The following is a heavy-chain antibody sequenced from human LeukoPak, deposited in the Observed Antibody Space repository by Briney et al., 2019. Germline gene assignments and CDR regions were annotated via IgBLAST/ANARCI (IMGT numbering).Heavy chain of an antibody. V-gene: IGHV4-59*01. Sequence: SETLSLTCTVSGGSISSYYWNWIRQPPGKGLEWIGYIYHTGSTNYKSSLKSRVTISVDTSKNQLSLKLKSVTAADTAVYYCARGMGATTVYAFDIWGQGTMVTVSS. D-gene: IGHD1-26*01. CDR2: IYHTGST. J-gene: IGHJ3*02. CDR3: ARGMGATTVYAFDI. CDR1: GGSISSYY.